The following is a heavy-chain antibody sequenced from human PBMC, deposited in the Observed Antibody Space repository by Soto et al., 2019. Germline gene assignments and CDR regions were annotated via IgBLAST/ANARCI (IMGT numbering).Heavy chain of an antibody. CDR1: GFSISSGTYY. CDR3: ARHGRTSVSLSTWSVRAAFDA. D-gene: IGHD6-6*01. V-gene: IGHV4-39*01. Sequence: PSETLALTCTVSGFSISSGTYYWGWVRQSPGKGLEWIGTIYYSGNTYYKPSLKSRVTISIDTSKNQFSLKLNSVTAADTAVYLCARHGRTSVSLSTWSVRAAFDAWGQGTLLTLAS. J-gene: IGHJ5*02. CDR2: IYYSGNT.